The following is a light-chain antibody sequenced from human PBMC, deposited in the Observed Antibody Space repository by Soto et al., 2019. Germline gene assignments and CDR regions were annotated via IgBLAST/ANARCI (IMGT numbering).Light chain of an antibody. CDR2: KAS. J-gene: IGKJ1*01. Sequence: DIQMTQSPSTLSASVGDRVTITCRASQSISTWLSWFQQKPGKAPKLLIYKASTLKSGVPSRFSGSGSGTEFTLTISSLQPDDFATYYCQHYNSYSEAFSQGTKVDI. CDR3: QHYNSYSEA. CDR1: QSISTW. V-gene: IGKV1-5*03.